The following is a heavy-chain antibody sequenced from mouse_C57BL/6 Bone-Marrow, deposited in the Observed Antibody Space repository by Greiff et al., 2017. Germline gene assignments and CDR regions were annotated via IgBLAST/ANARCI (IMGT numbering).Heavy chain of an antibody. J-gene: IGHJ2*01. V-gene: IGHV1-53*01. CDR2: INPSNGGT. CDR3: ARLGFTTGGYFDY. Sequence: VQLQQSGTELVKPGASVKLSCKASGYTFTSYWMHWVKQRPGQGLEWIGNINPSNGGTNYNEKFKSKATLTVDKSSSTAYMQLSSLTSEDSAVYYCARLGFTTGGYFDYWGQGTTLTVSS. CDR1: GYTFTSYW. D-gene: IGHD2-12*01.